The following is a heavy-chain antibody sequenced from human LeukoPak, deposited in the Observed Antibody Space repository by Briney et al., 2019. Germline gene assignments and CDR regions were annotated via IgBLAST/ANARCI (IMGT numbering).Heavy chain of an antibody. V-gene: IGHV3-30*03. CDR2: TSPDEGLK. J-gene: IGHJ4*02. Sequence: GGSLRLSCAASGFSVSRYWMSWVRQAPGKGLEWVAVTSPDEGLKFYGDSVKGRFTISRDNSKNTMYLQMNNLREEDTAVYYCTRDPILGAPDYFDYWGQGTLVTVSS. CDR3: TRDPILGAPDYFDY. CDR1: GFSVSRYW. D-gene: IGHD1-26*01.